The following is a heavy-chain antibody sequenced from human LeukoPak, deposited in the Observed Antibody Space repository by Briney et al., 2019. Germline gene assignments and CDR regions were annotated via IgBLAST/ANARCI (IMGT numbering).Heavy chain of an antibody. D-gene: IGHD2-2*01. CDR2: INPNSGGT. CDR3: ARRPAYCGSSTSCYRPPYYYYYMDV. Sequence: ASVKVSCKASGYTFTGYYMHWVRQAPGQGLEWMGWINPNSGGTNYAQKFQGRVTMTRDTSISTAYMAPSRLRHDDTAVYYCARRPAYCGSSTSCYRPPYYYYYMDVWGKGTTVTVSS. CDR1: GYTFTGYY. J-gene: IGHJ6*03. V-gene: IGHV1-2*02.